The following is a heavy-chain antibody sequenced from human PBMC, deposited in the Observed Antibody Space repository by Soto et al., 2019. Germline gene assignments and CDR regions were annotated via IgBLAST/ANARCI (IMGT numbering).Heavy chain of an antibody. CDR3: ARGDNSLFDY. V-gene: IGHV4-31*03. J-gene: IGHJ4*02. D-gene: IGHD1-20*01. Sequence: SETLSLTCTVSGGSISSGGYYWSWIRQHPGKGLEWIGYIYYSGSTYYNPSLKSRVTISVDTSKNQFSLKLSSVTAVDTAVYYCARGDNSLFDYWGQGTLVTVSS. CDR2: IYYSGST. CDR1: GGSISSGGYY.